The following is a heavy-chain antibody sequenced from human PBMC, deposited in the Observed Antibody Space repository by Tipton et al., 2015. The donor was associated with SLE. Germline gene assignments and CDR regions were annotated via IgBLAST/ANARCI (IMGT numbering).Heavy chain of an antibody. Sequence: TLSLTCTVSGGSISSYYWSWIRQPAGKGLEWIGRIYTSGSTNYNPSLKSRVTMSVDTSKNQFSLKLSSVTAADTAVYYCARSSHYYDSSGCYPIFDYWGQGTLVTVSS. V-gene: IGHV4-4*07. CDR1: GGSISSYY. CDR2: IYTSGST. D-gene: IGHD3-22*01. J-gene: IGHJ4*02. CDR3: ARSSHYYDSSGCYPIFDY.